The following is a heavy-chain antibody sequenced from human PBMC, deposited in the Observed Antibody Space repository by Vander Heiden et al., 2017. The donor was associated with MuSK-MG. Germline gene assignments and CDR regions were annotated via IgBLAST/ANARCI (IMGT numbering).Heavy chain of an antibody. V-gene: IGHV3-11*06. CDR1: GFTLGDHY. CDR2: ISSSGSHT. J-gene: IGHJ5*02. CDR3: ARGRYSSGP. Sequence: QVQLVESGGDLVKPEGSMRLSCTACGFTLGDHYMSWIRQAPGKVLAWVSYISSSGSHTIYADSVKGRFTISRDNAENSLYLQMNSLTAEDTAVYYCARGRYSSGPWGQVTLVTVSS. D-gene: IGHD6-19*01.